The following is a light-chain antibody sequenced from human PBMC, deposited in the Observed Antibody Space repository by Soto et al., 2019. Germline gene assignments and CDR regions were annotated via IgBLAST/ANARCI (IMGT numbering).Light chain of an antibody. J-gene: IGKJ1*01. CDR1: QSISSN. V-gene: IGKV3-15*01. CDR3: QQYNNWPPWT. CDR2: GAS. Sequence: EIVMTQSPATLSVSPGEGATLSCRASQSISSNLAWYQQKPGQAPRLLIYGASTRATGIPARFSGSGSGTEFNLTISSLQSEDFAVYYCQQYNNWPPWTFGQGTKVDIK.